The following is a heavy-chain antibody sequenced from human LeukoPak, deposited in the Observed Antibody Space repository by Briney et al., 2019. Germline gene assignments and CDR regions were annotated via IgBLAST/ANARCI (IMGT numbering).Heavy chain of an antibody. D-gene: IGHD2-15*01. Sequence: SETLSLTCAVYGGSFSGYYWSWIRQPPGKGLEWIGEINHSGSTNYNPSLKSRVTISVDTSQNQFSLKLSSVTAADTAVYYCARARGIVVVVAEDCYFDYWGQGTLVAVSS. CDR2: INHSGST. V-gene: IGHV4-34*01. J-gene: IGHJ4*02. CDR3: ARARGIVVVVAEDCYFDY. CDR1: GGSFSGYY.